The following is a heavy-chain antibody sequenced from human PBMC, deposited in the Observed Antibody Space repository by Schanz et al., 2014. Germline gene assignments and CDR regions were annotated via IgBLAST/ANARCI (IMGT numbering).Heavy chain of an antibody. V-gene: IGHV3-33*01. Sequence: QVQLVESGGGVVQPGGSLRLSCAASGFTFNSYGMHWVRQAPGKGLEWVAFIWYDGSNKYYADSVKGRFTISRDNSKNPLYVKRNSLRAEDPPVYYCARPPPPYSSSPYYWYYGMDVWGQGTTVTVSS. CDR3: ARPPPPYSSSPYYWYYGMDV. CDR2: IWYDGSNK. D-gene: IGHD6-6*01. CDR1: GFTFNSYG. J-gene: IGHJ6*02.